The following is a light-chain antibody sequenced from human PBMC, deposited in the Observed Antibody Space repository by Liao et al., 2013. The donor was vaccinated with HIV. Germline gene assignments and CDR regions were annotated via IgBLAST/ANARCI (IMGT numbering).Light chain of an antibody. J-gene: IGLJ3*02. CDR1: ALPKQY. Sequence: SYELTQPPSVSVSPGQTARITCSGDALPKQYAYWYQQKPGQAPVLVIYKDSERPSGIPERFSGSNSGNTATLTISGTQAMDGADYYCQAWDSSTWVFGGGTKLTVL. V-gene: IGLV3-1*01. CDR3: QAWDSSTWV. CDR2: KDS.